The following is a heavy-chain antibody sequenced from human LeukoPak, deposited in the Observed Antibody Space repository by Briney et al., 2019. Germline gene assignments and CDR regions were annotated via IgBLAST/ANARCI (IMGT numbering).Heavy chain of an antibody. CDR1: GFTFSSSA. CDR3: VRDFRSADY. Sequence: GGSLRLSCAASGFTFSSSAMSWVRQAPGKGPMWVSRICPDGTVTNYADSVKARFIISRDSARNTVYLQMNSLRVEDTAVYYCVRDFRSADYWGQGTLVTVSS. J-gene: IGHJ4*02. CDR2: ICPDGTVT. V-gene: IGHV3-74*01.